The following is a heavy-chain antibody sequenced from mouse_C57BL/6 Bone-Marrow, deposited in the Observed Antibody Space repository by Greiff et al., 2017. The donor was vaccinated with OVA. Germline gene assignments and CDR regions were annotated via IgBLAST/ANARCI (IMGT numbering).Heavy chain of an antibody. D-gene: IGHD1-1*01. CDR3: AREGITTVVAPDY. Sequence: QVLLQQPGAELVKPGASVKLSCKASGYTFTSYWMQWVKQRPGQGLEWIGEIDPSDSYTNYNQKFKGKATLTVDTSSSTAYMQLSSLTSEDSAVYYCAREGITTVVAPDYWGQGTTLTVSS. J-gene: IGHJ2*01. CDR2: IDPSDSYT. CDR1: GYTFTSYW. V-gene: IGHV1-50*01.